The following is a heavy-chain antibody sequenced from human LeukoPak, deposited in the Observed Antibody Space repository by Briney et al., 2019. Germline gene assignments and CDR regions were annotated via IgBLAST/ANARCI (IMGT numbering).Heavy chain of an antibody. D-gene: IGHD5-12*01. Sequence: KPSETLSLTCTVSGGSISTYYWSWIRQPPGKGLEWIGYIHYSGTTNYNPSLKNRVTISLDTSKNQFSLNLSSVTAADTAVYYCARIGGYSGYATHWGQGTLVTVSS. J-gene: IGHJ4*02. CDR2: IHYSGTT. CDR3: ARIGGYSGYATH. V-gene: IGHV4-59*08. CDR1: GGSISTYY.